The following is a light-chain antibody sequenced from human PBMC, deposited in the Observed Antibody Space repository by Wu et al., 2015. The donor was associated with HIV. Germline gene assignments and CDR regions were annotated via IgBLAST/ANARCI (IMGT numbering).Light chain of an antibody. Sequence: IRMTQSPSSLSASTGDRVTITCRASQGISSYLAWYQQKPGKAPKLLIYAASTLQSGVPSRFSGSGSGTDFTLTISCLQSEDFATYYCQQYYSYPGTFGQGTKVEIK. J-gene: IGKJ1*01. CDR2: AAS. CDR1: QGISSY. V-gene: IGKV1-8*01. CDR3: QQYYSYPGT.